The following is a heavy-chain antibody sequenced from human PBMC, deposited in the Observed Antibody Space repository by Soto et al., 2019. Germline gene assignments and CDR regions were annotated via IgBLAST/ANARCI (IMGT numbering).Heavy chain of an antibody. CDR1: GFTFSSYG. CDR3: ARASSSGYYRKVAFDY. D-gene: IGHD3-22*01. J-gene: IGHJ4*02. V-gene: IGHV3-33*01. CDR2: IWYDGSNK. Sequence: PGGSLRLSCAASGFTFSSYGMHWVRQAPGKGLEWVAVIWYDGSNKYYADSVKGRFTISRDNSKNTLYLQMNSLRAEDTAVYYCARASSSGYYRKVAFDYWGQGTLVTVSS.